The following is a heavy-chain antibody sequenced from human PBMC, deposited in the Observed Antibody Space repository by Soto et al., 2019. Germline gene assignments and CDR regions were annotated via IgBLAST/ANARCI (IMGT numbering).Heavy chain of an antibody. J-gene: IGHJ4*02. Sequence: GGSLRLSCAASGFTFSSYDMHWVRQATGKGLEWVSAIGTAGDTYYPGSVKGRFTISRENAKNTLYLQMNSLRAEDTAVYYCARDYTWFGELLSCFDYWGQGTLVTVSS. D-gene: IGHD3-10*01. CDR3: ARDYTWFGELLSCFDY. CDR2: IGTAGDT. CDR1: GFTFSSYD. V-gene: IGHV3-13*01.